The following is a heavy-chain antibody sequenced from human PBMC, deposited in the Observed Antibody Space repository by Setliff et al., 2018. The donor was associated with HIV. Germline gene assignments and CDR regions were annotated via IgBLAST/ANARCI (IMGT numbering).Heavy chain of an antibody. CDR1: GGSISSYY. CDR3: AREVVAYMDV. Sequence: SETLCLTCTVSGGSISSYYWSWIRQPPGKGLEWIGYIYYSGGTYYNPSLKSRVTISVDTSKSQFSLKLSSVTAADTAVYYCAREVVAYMDVWGKGTTVTVSS. D-gene: IGHD5-12*01. CDR2: IYYSGGT. V-gene: IGHV4-59*01. J-gene: IGHJ6*03.